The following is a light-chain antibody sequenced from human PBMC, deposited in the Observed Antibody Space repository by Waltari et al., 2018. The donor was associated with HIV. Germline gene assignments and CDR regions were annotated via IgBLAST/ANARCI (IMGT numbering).Light chain of an antibody. Sequence: QSALTQPASVSGSPGQSITISCTGTSSYVGGYTYVSWYQQHPGKAPKLMIYDVSNRPSGVSNRFSGSKSGNTASLTISGLQAEDEADYYCSSYTSSSTLVFGGGTKLTVL. CDR1: SSYVGGYTY. CDR3: SSYTSSSTLV. V-gene: IGLV2-14*03. J-gene: IGLJ2*01. CDR2: DVS.